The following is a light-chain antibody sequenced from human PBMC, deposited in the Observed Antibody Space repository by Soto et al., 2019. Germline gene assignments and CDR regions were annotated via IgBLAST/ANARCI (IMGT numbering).Light chain of an antibody. Sequence: QSVLTQPASVSGSPGQSITISCTGTRSDVGGYNYVFWYQQHPGKAPKLMIYEASNRPSGVPNLFFGSTSDTTASLTISGLQAEDVADYYCSSYTSFSSYVFGSGTKVTVL. J-gene: IGLJ1*01. CDR3: SSYTSFSSYV. CDR1: RSDVGGYNY. CDR2: EAS. V-gene: IGLV2-14*01.